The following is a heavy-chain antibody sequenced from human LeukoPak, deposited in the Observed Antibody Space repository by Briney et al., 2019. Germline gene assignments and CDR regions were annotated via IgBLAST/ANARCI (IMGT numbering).Heavy chain of an antibody. Sequence: SQTLSLTCTVSGGSISSGDYFWSWIRQHPGRVLQWIGYIYYSGSTYYNPSLKGQVTLSVNTSKNKFSLKLSSETAADTAVYYCARAKYYYGSGSYGSLDYWGQGTLVTVSS. D-gene: IGHD3-10*01. CDR1: GGSISSGDYF. CDR3: ARAKYYYGSGSYGSLDY. CDR2: IYYSGST. J-gene: IGHJ4*02. V-gene: IGHV4-31*01.